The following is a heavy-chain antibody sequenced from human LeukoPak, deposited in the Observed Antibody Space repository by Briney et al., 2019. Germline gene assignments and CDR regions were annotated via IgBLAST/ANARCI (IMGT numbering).Heavy chain of an antibody. J-gene: IGHJ4*02. V-gene: IGHV1-46*01. CDR3: ARGFARGIGDPFDY. CDR1: GYTFTSYY. CDR2: INPSGGST. D-gene: IGHD2-21*02. Sequence: ASVKVSCKASGYTFTSYYMHWVRQAPGQGLEWMGIINPSGGSTSYAQKFQGRVTMTRDTSISTAYMELSRLRSDDTAVYYCARGFARGIGDPFDYWGQGTLVTVSS.